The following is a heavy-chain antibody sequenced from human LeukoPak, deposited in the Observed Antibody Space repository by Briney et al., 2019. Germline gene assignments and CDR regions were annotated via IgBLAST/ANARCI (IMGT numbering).Heavy chain of an antibody. CDR3: ARQEWLRLGSFDI. V-gene: IGHV3-23*01. CDR2: ISGSGGST. CDR1: GFTFSTYS. Sequence: GGSLRLSCAASGFTFSTYSMDWVRQAPGKGLEWVSAISGSGGSTYYADSVKGRFTISRDNSKNTLYLQMNSLRAEDTAVYYCARQEWLRLGSFDIWGQGTMVTVSS. D-gene: IGHD5-12*01. J-gene: IGHJ3*02.